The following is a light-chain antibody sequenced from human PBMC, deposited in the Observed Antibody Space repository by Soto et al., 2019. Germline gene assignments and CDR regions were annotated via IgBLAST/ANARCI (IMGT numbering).Light chain of an antibody. CDR2: AAS. Sequence: DIQMTQSPSSLSASVGDRVTITCRAGQNIFSSLNWYQQKPGKAPKLLIYAASSLQSGVPSRFSGSGSGTDFTLTITSLQPEDFATYYCKQSYNRPPMTFGQGAPLEIK. CDR3: KQSYNRPPMT. V-gene: IGKV1-39*01. J-gene: IGKJ5*01. CDR1: QNIFSS.